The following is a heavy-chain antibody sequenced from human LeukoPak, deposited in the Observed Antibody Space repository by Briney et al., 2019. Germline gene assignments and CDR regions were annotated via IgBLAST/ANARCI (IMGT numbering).Heavy chain of an antibody. J-gene: IGHJ4*02. CDR3: ARQKYNGGLFDH. D-gene: IGHD4-23*01. Sequence: SETLSLTCTVSGGSISSYYWSWIRQPPGKGLEWIGCIYCSGSTKYNPSLKSRVTISADTSKNQFSLTLNSVTAADTAVYYCARQKYNGGLFDHWGQGTLVTVSS. CDR1: GGSISSYY. CDR2: IYCSGST. V-gene: IGHV4-59*08.